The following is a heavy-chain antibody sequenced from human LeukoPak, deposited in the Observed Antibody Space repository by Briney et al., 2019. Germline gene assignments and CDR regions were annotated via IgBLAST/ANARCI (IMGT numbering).Heavy chain of an antibody. CDR2: ISAYNGNT. V-gene: IGHV1-18*01. CDR3: ARGRGIRYYYDSSGYYPFDY. CDR1: GYTFTSYD. J-gene: IGHJ4*02. D-gene: IGHD3-22*01. Sequence: GASVKVSCKASGYTFTSYDINWVRQATGQGLEWMGWISAYNGNTNYAQKLQGRVTMTTDTSTSTAYMELRSVRSDDTAVYYCARGRGIRYYYDSSGYYPFDYWGQGTLVTVSS.